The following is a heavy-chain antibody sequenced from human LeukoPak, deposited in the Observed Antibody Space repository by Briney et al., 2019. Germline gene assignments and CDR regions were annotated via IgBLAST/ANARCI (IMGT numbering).Heavy chain of an antibody. J-gene: IGHJ4*02. V-gene: IGHV3-21*01. D-gene: IGHD3-10*01. CDR2: ISSSSDYI. CDR3: ARDGDYYGSDLDY. Sequence: GGSLRLSCAASGFTFNNYIMNWVRQAPGKGLEWVSSISSSSDYIYYADSVKGRFTISRDNTKNTLYLHMNSLRAEDTAVYYCARDGDYYGSDLDYWGQGTLVTVSS. CDR1: GFTFNNYI.